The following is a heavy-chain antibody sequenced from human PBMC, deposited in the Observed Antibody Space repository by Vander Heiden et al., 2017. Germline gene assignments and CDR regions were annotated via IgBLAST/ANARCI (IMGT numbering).Heavy chain of an antibody. CDR2: IKSIAHGGTT. CDR3: TTGLANYFAF. V-gene: IGHV3-15*07. D-gene: IGHD6-6*01. CDR1: DFTFSYAG. Sequence: EVQLLASGGGLVEPGGSLRLACAASDFTFSYAGMHWVRQAPGKGLEWVGRIKSIAHGGTTDYAASVEGRFTISRDDSTKTLYLQMNSLQTGDTAVYYCTTGLANYFAFWGQGALVTVSS. J-gene: IGHJ4*02.